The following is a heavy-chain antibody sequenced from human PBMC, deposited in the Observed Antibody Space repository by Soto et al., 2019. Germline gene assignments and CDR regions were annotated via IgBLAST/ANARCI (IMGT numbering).Heavy chain of an antibody. Sequence: TLSLTCTVSGGSISSGDYYWSWIRQPPGKGLEWIGYIYYSGSTYYNPSLKSRVTISVDTSKNQFSLKLSSVTAADTAVYYCARDSSGYYYLFDYWGQGTLVTVPS. CDR3: ARDSSGYYYLFDY. D-gene: IGHD3-22*01. CDR1: GGSISSGDYY. V-gene: IGHV4-30-4*01. CDR2: IYYSGST. J-gene: IGHJ4*02.